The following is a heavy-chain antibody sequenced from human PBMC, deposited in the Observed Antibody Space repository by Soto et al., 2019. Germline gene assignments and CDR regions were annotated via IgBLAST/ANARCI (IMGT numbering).Heavy chain of an antibody. Sequence: SVPTMVNPTQTLTLTCNFSGFSLSSIALGMGVGCILQPPGKALEWLALIYWDDGKRYNPSLKSRLTITKDISQSQVVLTMTNMDAVDTGTYYCTHWSMGTRGKIFFEYWGQGALVTVSS. D-gene: IGHD2-8*01. CDR1: GFSLSSIALGMG. CDR2: IYWDDGK. V-gene: IGHV2-5*02. J-gene: IGHJ4*02. CDR3: THWSMGTRGKIFFEY.